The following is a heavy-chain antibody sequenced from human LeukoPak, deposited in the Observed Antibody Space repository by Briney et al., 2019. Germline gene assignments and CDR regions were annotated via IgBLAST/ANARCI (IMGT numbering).Heavy chain of an antibody. CDR2: INPSDGST. Sequence: ASVKVSCKASGYTFTSYYMHWARQAPGQGLEWMGIINPSDGSTSYAQKFQGRVTMTRDKSTSTVYMELSSLRSEDTAVYYCARDGGLRIQLWAFYWGQGTLVTVSS. CDR3: ARDGGLRIQLWAFY. CDR1: GYTFTSYY. V-gene: IGHV1-46*01. D-gene: IGHD5-18*01. J-gene: IGHJ4*02.